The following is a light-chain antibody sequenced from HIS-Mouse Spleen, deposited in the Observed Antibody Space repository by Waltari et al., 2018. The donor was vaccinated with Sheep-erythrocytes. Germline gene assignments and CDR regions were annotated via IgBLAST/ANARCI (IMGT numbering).Light chain of an antibody. Sequence: QSALTQPASVSGSPGQSITISCTGTSSDVGSYNLASWYQQHPGKAPKLRIYEGSKRPSWVSNRFSGSKSGNTASLTTSGLQAEYEADYYCCSYAGSSTPWVFGGGTKLTVL. V-gene: IGLV2-23*01. CDR3: CSYAGSSTPWV. CDR1: SSDVGSYNL. CDR2: EGS. J-gene: IGLJ3*02.